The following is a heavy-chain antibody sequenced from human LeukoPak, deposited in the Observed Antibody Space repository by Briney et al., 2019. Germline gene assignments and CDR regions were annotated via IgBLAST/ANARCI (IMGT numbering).Heavy chain of an antibody. Sequence: TSETLSLTCTVSGYSISSGYYWGWIRQPPGKGLEWIGSIYYSGSTYYNPSLKSRVTISVDTSKNQFSLKLSSVTAADTAVYYCARSHWGPYGSRIANWFDPWGQGTLVTVSS. CDR3: ARSHWGPYGSRIANWFDP. CDR2: IYYSGST. CDR1: GYSISSGYY. J-gene: IGHJ5*02. V-gene: IGHV4-38-2*02. D-gene: IGHD6-13*01.